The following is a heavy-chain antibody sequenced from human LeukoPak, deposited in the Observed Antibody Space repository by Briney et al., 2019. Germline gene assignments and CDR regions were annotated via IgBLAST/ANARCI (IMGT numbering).Heavy chain of an antibody. D-gene: IGHD6-19*01. V-gene: IGHV1-46*01. Sequence: ASVKVSCKASGYTFTGYYIHWVRQAPGQGLEWMGIINPVGGSTSYAQKFQGRVTITRDTSTSTVYMELSSLRSEDTAVYYCARAGTFWDYFDYWGQGTLVTVSS. CDR3: ARAGTFWDYFDY. J-gene: IGHJ4*02. CDR1: GYTFTGYY. CDR2: INPVGGST.